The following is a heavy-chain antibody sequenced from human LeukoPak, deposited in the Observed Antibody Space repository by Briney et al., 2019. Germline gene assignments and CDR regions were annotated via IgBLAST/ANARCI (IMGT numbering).Heavy chain of an antibody. V-gene: IGHV3-7*03. CDR2: IKQEGSEK. CDR3: AREGGYSYGLPFDY. CDR1: GFTFISYW. J-gene: IGHJ4*02. Sequence: GGSLRHSCAPSGFTFISYWISWVRPAPRKGVEWVANIKQEGSEKHYVDSAKGRFTISRDNAQSSLYLRMNSLRAEDTAVYYCAREGGYSYGLPFDYWGQGTLVTVSS. D-gene: IGHD5-18*01.